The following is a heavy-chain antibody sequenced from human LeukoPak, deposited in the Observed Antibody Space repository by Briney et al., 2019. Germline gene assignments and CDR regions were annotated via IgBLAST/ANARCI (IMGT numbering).Heavy chain of an antibody. CDR2: ISSIGRII. CDR3: AKDLGALLSRDAFDI. D-gene: IGHD3-10*01. Sequence: GGSLRLSCAASGFTFSSYEMNWVRQAPGMGLEWGSSISSIGRIIYYADSVKGRFTMSRENAKNSLYLQMNSLRAEDTAVYYCAKDLGALLSRDAFDIWGQGTMVTVSS. J-gene: IGHJ3*02. V-gene: IGHV3-48*03. CDR1: GFTFSSYE.